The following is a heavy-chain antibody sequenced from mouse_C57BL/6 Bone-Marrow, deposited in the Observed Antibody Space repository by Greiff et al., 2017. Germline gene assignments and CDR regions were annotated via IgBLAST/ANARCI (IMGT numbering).Heavy chain of an antibody. D-gene: IGHD1-1*01. V-gene: IGHV1-69*01. Sequence: VQLQQPGAELVMPGASVKLSCKASGYTFTSYWMHWVKQRPGQGLEWIGEIDPSDSYTNYNQKFKGKSTLTVDKSSSTAYMQLSSLTSEDSAVXDCDRGYSSSYNWYFDVWGTGTTVTVSS. CDR3: DRGYSSSYNWYFDV. CDR1: GYTFTSYW. CDR2: IDPSDSYT. J-gene: IGHJ1*03.